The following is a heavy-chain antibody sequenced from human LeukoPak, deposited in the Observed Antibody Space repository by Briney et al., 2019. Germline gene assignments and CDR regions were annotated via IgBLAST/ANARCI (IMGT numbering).Heavy chain of an antibody. CDR1: GGTFSSYA. CDR3: ARGLDPLGIAAAGTWNYFDY. D-gene: IGHD6-13*01. J-gene: IGHJ4*02. CDR2: IIPIFGTA. Sequence: GASVKGSCKASGGTFSSYAISWVRQAPGQGLEWMGGIIPIFGTANYAQKFQGRVTITADKSTSTAYMELSSLRSEDTAVYYCARGLDPLGIAAAGTWNYFDYWGQGTLVTVSS. V-gene: IGHV1-69*06.